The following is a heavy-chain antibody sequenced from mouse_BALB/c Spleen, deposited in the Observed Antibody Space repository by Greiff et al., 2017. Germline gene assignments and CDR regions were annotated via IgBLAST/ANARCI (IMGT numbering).Heavy chain of an antibody. CDR3: ARQNITTVSPVSYYFDY. Sequence: EVQLQQSGGGLVKPGGSLKLSCAASGFTFSSYAMSWVSQTPEKRLEWVATISSGGSYTYYPDSVKGRFTISRDNAKNTLYLQMSSLRSEDTAMYYCARQNITTVSPVSYYFDYWGQGTTLTVSS. CDR2: ISSGGSYT. J-gene: IGHJ2*01. CDR1: GFTFSSYA. V-gene: IGHV5-9-3*01. D-gene: IGHD1-1*01.